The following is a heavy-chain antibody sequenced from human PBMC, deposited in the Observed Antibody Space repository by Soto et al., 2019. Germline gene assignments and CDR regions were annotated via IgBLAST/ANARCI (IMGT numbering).Heavy chain of an antibody. CDR3: ARSNRGSYRYHFDY. Sequence: GGSLRLSCAASGFTFSSYSMNWVRQAPGKGLEWVSYISSSSSTIYYADSVKGRFTISRDNAKNSLYLQMNSLRAEDTAVYYCARSNRGSYRYHFDYWGQGTLVTVSS. J-gene: IGHJ4*02. D-gene: IGHD3-16*02. CDR1: GFTFSSYS. V-gene: IGHV3-48*01. CDR2: ISSSSSTI.